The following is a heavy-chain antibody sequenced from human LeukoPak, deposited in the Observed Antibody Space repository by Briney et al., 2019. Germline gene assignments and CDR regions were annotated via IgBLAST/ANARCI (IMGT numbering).Heavy chain of an antibody. D-gene: IGHD5-18*01. V-gene: IGHV3-23*01. CDR3: AKDPVDTVDYYFDY. CDR1: GFTFSSYV. Sequence: GGSLRLSCAASGFTFSSYVMSWVRQAPGKGLEWVSAISGSGGSTYYADSVKGRFTICRDNSKNTLYLQMNSLRAEDTAVYYCAKDPVDTVDYYFDYWGQGTLVTVSS. CDR2: ISGSGGST. J-gene: IGHJ4*02.